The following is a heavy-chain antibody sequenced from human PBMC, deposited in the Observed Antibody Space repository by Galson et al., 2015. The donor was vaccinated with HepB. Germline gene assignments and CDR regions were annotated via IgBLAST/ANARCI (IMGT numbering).Heavy chain of an antibody. CDR3: ASHGDYGDLDY. V-gene: IGHV3-7*01. J-gene: IGHJ4*02. CDR1: GFTFSSYW. Sequence: SLRLSCAASGFTFSSYWMSWVRQAPGKGLEWVANIKQDGSEKYYVDSVKGRFTISRDNAKNSLYLQMNSLRAEDTAVYYCASHGDYGDLDYWGQGTLVTVSS. D-gene: IGHD4-17*01. CDR2: IKQDGSEK.